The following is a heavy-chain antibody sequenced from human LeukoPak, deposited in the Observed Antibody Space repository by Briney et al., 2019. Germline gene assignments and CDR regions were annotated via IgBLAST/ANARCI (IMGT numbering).Heavy chain of an antibody. CDR3: SREGRWLQLGFDY. CDR1: GASMSSFY. J-gene: IGHJ4*02. Sequence: TPSETLSLTCTVSGASMSSFYWSWIRQSPGKGLEWIGYIYSSGSTNYNPSLKSRVTISVDTSKSQFSLKLSSVTAADTAVYFCSREGRWLQLGFDYWGRGTLVTVSS. D-gene: IGHD5-24*01. V-gene: IGHV4-59*01. CDR2: IYSSGST.